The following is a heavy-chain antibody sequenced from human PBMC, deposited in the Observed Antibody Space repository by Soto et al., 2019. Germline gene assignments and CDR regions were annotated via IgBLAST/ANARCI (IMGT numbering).Heavy chain of an antibody. D-gene: IGHD1-1*01. Sequence: EVQLVESGGGLIQPGGSLSLSCAASGFAVSSKYMTWVRQAPGKGLEWVSVIYGGGTTYYADSVKGRFTISRDTSKNTLYLQMNSLRAEDTAVYYCVQTTGGSGFDFWGQGTLVTVSS. CDR1: GFAVSSKY. V-gene: IGHV3-53*01. CDR2: IYGGGTT. CDR3: VQTTGGSGFDF. J-gene: IGHJ4*02.